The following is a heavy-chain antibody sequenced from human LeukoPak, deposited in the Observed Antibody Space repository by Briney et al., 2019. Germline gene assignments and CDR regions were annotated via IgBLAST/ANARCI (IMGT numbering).Heavy chain of an antibody. CDR3: AKGPIGIAARIDY. CDR2: ISYDGSNK. Sequence: GGSLRLSCAASGFTFSNYGMHWVRQAPGKGLEWVAVISYDGSNKYYADSVKGRFTISRDNSKNTLYLQMNSLRTEDTAVYYCAKGPIGIAARIDYWGQGTLVTVSS. CDR1: GFTFSNYG. J-gene: IGHJ4*02. D-gene: IGHD6-6*01. V-gene: IGHV3-30*18.